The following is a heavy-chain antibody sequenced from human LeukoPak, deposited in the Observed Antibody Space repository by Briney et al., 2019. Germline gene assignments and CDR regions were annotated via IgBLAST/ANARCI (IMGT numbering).Heavy chain of an antibody. V-gene: IGHV1-69*04. J-gene: IGHJ4*02. CDR1: GGTFSSYA. CDR2: IIPILGIA. Sequence: ASVKVSCKASGGTFSSYAISWVRQAPGQGLEWMGRIIPILGIANYAQKFQGRVTITADKSTSTAYMELSSLRSEDTAVYYCARPQLRYFDWPSPFDYWGQGTLVTVSS. D-gene: IGHD3-9*01. CDR3: ARPQLRYFDWPSPFDY.